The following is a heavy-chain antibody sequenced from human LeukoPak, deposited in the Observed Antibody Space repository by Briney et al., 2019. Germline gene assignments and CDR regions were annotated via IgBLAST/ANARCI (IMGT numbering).Heavy chain of an antibody. Sequence: GESLKISCKGSGYSFTSYWIGWVRQMPGKGLEWMGTIYPGDSDTRYSPSFQGQVTISADKSISTAYLQWSSLKASDTAMYYCARALLYCSGGSCPEGPFDYWGQGTLVTVSS. CDR3: ARALLYCSGGSCPEGPFDY. CDR1: GYSFTSYW. J-gene: IGHJ4*02. V-gene: IGHV5-51*01. CDR2: IYPGDSDT. D-gene: IGHD2-15*01.